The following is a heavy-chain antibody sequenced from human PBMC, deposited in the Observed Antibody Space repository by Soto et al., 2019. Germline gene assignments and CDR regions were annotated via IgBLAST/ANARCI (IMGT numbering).Heavy chain of an antibody. CDR3: ARGITGTTFDY. CDR2: IYSSGTT. V-gene: IGHV3-53*01. D-gene: IGHD1-20*01. CDR1: GFIVSHNY. J-gene: IGHJ4*02. Sequence: ESGGGLIQPGGSLRLSCTPSGFIVSHNYMSWVRQAPGTGLEWVSVIYSSGTTYYADSVKGRFTISRDDSKNTLYLQMNSLRAEDTAVYYCARGITGTTFDYWGQGTLVTVSS.